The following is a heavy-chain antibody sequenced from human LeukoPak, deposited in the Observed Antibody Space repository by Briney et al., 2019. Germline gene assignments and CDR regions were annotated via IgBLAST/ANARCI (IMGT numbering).Heavy chain of an antibody. CDR2: ISAYNGNT. J-gene: IGHJ4*02. Sequence: ASVKVSCKASGYTFTSYGISWVRQAPGQGLEWMGWISAYNGNTNYAQKLQGRVTMTTDTSTSTAYMGLRSLRSDDTAVYYCARDGGGAYGDYVPFDYWVQGTLVTVSS. CDR1: GYTFTSYG. D-gene: IGHD4-17*01. CDR3: ARDGGGAYGDYVPFDY. V-gene: IGHV1-18*01.